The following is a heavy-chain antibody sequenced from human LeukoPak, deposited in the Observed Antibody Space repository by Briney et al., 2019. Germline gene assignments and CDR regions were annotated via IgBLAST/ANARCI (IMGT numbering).Heavy chain of an antibody. CDR3: ARLLPGPRTPGAMDM. J-gene: IGHJ3*02. Sequence: ASVKVSCKASGDTFTGYYMHWVRQAPGQGLEWMGGINPNSGGANYAQKFQGWVTITRDTSISTAYMELSRLRSDDTAVYYCARLLPGPRTPGAMDMWDQAPMVTV. CDR2: INPNSGGA. D-gene: IGHD2-2*01. V-gene: IGHV1-2*04. CDR1: GDTFTGYY.